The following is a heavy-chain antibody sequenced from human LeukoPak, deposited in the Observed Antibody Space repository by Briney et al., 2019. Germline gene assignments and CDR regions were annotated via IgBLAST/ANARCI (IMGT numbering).Heavy chain of an antibody. V-gene: IGHV3-30-3*01. CDR2: ISYAGSNN. CDR3: ARDYASDY. Sequence: PGGSLRLSCAASGFTFSSYTMDWVRQAPGKGLEWVARISYAGSNNYYADSVKGRFTISSDNPKNTLYLQMDSLRAEDTAVYYCARDYASDYWGQGTLVTVSS. CDR1: GFTFSSYT. J-gene: IGHJ4*02. D-gene: IGHD3-10*01.